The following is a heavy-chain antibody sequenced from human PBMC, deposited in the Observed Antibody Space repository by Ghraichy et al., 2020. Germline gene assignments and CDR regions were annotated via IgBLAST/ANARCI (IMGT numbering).Heavy chain of an antibody. CDR1: GFTFSNSA. J-gene: IGHJ6*02. CDR3: AKHIEGPPSGMDV. CDR2: ISGNGSST. Sequence: GGSLRLSCAASGFTFSNSAVTWVRQAPGKGLEWVSSISGNGSSTNYADSVKGRFTISRDNFKSTLYLQMSSLRDDDTAVYYCAKHIEGPPSGMDVWGQGTSGTVSS. V-gene: IGHV3-23*01.